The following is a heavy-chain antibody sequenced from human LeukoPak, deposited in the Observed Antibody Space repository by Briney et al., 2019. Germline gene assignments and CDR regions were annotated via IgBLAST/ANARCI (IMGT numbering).Heavy chain of an antibody. J-gene: IGHJ3*01. CDR1: GGSISSYS. Sequence: PSETLSLTCTVSGGSISSYSWSWIRQPPGKGLEWIGYIYYSGSTNYNPSLKSRVTISVDTSTNQFSLKLSSVTAADTAVYYCARGVFGMVLNAFDLWDQGTMVTVSS. CDR3: ARGVFGMVLNAFDL. D-gene: IGHD3-3*01. V-gene: IGHV4-59*01. CDR2: IYYSGST.